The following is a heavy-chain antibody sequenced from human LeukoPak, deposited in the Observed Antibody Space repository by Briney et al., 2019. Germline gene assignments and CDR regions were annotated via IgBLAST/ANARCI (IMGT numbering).Heavy chain of an antibody. CDR3: ARDTGGGYSCYDC. D-gene: IGHD5-18*01. CDR2: IKQDGSEK. J-gene: IGHJ4*02. Sequence: GGSLRLSCAASGFTFSSYWMTWIRQAPGKGLEWVANIKQDGSEKYYVDSVRGRFTISRDNAKNSLCLQMNSLRAEDTAVYYCARDTGGGYSCYDCWGQGTLVTVSS. V-gene: IGHV3-7*01. CDR1: GFTFSSYW.